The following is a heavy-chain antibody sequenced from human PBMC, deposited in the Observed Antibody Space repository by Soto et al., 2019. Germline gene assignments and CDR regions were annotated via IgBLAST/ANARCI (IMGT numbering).Heavy chain of an antibody. V-gene: IGHV4-39*01. J-gene: IGHJ5*02. CDR1: GGTPRRSSYY. D-gene: IGHD3-3*02. Sequence: PENRPLRRTGSGGTPRRSSYYLGWLRQPPGKGLEWIGSIYYSGSTYSNPSLKSRVTISVDTSKNQFSLKLSSVTAADTAVYYCASPKIAFYNWFDPWGQGTLVTVS. CDR3: ASPKIAFYNWFDP. CDR2: IYYSGST.